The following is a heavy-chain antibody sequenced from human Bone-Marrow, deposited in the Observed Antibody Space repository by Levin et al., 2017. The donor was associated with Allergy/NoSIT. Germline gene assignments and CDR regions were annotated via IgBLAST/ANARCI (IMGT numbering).Heavy chain of an antibody. V-gene: IGHV4-31*03. CDR2: ISYSGST. CDR3: ARERLDSFDS. Sequence: NSSETLSLTCTVSGASISTDNDYWSWIRQHPGKGLEWIGYISYSGSTYYNPSLKSRLTMSLDTSKSQFSLGLTSVTAADTAVYFCARERLDSFDSWGQGTLVTVSS. J-gene: IGHJ4*02. D-gene: IGHD1-1*01. CDR1: GASISTDNDY.